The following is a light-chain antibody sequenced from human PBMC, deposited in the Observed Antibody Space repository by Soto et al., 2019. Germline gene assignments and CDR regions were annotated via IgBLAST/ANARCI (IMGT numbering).Light chain of an antibody. J-gene: IGLJ1*01. CDR2: EIN. V-gene: IGLV2-8*01. CDR3: SSYTSSSTLVV. Sequence: QSVLTQPPSASGSPGQSVTISCTGTSSDVGAYDCVSWYQQHPGKAPKLMIYEINKRPSGVPDRFSGSKSGNTASLTVSGLQAEDEADYYCSSYTSSSTLVVFGTGTKLTVL. CDR1: SSDVGAYDC.